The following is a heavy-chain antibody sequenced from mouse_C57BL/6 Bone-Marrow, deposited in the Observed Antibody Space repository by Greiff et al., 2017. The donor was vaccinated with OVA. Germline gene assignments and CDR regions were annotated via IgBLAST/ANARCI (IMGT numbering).Heavy chain of an antibody. CDR1: GYTFTSYG. V-gene: IGHV1-81*01. D-gene: IGHD2-3*01. J-gene: IGHJ2*01. CDR3: ARSGWLLLFDY. CDR2: IYPRSGNT. Sequence: VQLQQSGAELARPGASVKLSCKASGYTFTSYGISWVKQRTGQGLEWIGEIYPRSGNTYYNEKFKGKATLTADKSSSTADMELRSLTSEDSAVYFCARSGWLLLFDYWGQGTTLTVSS.